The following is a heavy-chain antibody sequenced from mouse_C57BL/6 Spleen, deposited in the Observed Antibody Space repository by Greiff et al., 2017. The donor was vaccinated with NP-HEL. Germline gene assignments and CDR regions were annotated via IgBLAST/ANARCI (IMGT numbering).Heavy chain of an antibody. V-gene: IGHV1-69*01. CDR1: GYTFTSYW. J-gene: IGHJ3*01. D-gene: IGHD3-2*02. Sequence: QVQLQQPGAELVMPGASVKLSCKASGYTFTSYWMHWVKQRPGQGLEWIGEIDPSDSYTNYNQKFKGKSTLTVDKSSSTAYMQLSSLTSEDSAVYYCARGLRLGFAYWGQGTLVTVSA. CDR2: IDPSDSYT. CDR3: ARGLRLGFAY.